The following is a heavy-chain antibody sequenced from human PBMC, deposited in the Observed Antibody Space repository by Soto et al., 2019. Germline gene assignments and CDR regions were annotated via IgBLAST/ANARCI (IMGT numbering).Heavy chain of an antibody. D-gene: IGHD2-2*01. Sequence: GGPRRSSGRGFGSSFTSSWTTRVRKMPGKGLEWMGRIDPSDSYTNYSPSFQGHVTISADKSISTAYLQWSSLKASDTAMYYCARHGLIVVVPQFDPWGQGTLVTVSS. CDR2: IDPSDSYT. V-gene: IGHV5-10-1*01. J-gene: IGHJ5*02. CDR3: ARHGLIVVVPQFDP. CDR1: GSSFTSSW.